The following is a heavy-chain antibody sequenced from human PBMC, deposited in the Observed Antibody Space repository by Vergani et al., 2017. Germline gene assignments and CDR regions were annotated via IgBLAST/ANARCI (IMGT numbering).Heavy chain of an antibody. D-gene: IGHD5-12*01. Sequence: QVQLVESGGGVVQPGRSLRLSCAASGFTFSSYGMHWVRQAPGKGLEWVAVISYDGSNKYYADSVKGRFTISRDNSKNTLYLQMNSLRAEDTAVYYCARDAEPLTTIKRYWYFDLWGRGTLVTVSS. J-gene: IGHJ2*01. CDR2: ISYDGSNK. V-gene: IGHV3-30*03. CDR1: GFTFSSYG. CDR3: ARDAEPLTTIKRYWYFDL.